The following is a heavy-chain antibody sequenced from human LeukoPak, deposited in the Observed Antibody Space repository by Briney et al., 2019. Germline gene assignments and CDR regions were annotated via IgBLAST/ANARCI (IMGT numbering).Heavy chain of an antibody. CDR2: ISAYNGNT. Sequence: GASAKDSSKASGYTFTSYGISWVRQAPGQGLEWMGWISAYNGNTNYAQNFQGRLTMTADTSTSTAYMELRGLRSDDTAVYYCARDLMYYYDSVSYHFDYWGQGTLVTVSS. D-gene: IGHD3-22*01. CDR3: ARDLMYYYDSVSYHFDY. CDR1: GYTFTSYG. J-gene: IGHJ4*02. V-gene: IGHV1-18*04.